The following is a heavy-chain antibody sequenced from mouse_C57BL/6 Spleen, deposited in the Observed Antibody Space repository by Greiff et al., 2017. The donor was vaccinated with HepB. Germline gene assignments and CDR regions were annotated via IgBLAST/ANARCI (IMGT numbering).Heavy chain of an antibody. D-gene: IGHD1-1*01. CDR2: ISSGGSYT. CDR1: GFTFSSYG. CDR3: ARQITTPRYFDY. J-gene: IGHJ2*01. Sequence: EVQLVESGGDLVKPGGSLKLSCAASGFTFSSYGMSWVRQTPDKRLEWVATISSGGSYTYYPDSVKGRFTISRDNAKNTLYLQMSSLKSEDTAMYYCARQITTPRYFDYWGQGTTLTVSS. V-gene: IGHV5-6*01.